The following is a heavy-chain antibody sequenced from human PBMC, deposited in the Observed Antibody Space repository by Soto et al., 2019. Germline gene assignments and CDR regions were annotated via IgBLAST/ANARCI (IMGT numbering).Heavy chain of an antibody. CDR3: TTEFGYCSGGSCSGWFDP. CDR2: IKSKTDGGTT. V-gene: IGHV3-15*01. Sequence: PGGSLRLSCAASGFTFSNAWMSWVRQAPGKGLEWVGRIKSKTDGGTTDYAAPVKGRFTISRDDSKNTLYLQMNSLKTEDTAVYYCTTEFGYCSGGSCSGWFDPWGQGTLVPVYS. CDR1: GFTFSNAW. J-gene: IGHJ5*02. D-gene: IGHD2-15*01.